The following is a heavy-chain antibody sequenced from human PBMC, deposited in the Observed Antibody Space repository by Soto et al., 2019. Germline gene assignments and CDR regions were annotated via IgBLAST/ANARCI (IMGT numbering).Heavy chain of an antibody. CDR1: GFTFSSYG. V-gene: IGHV3-30*18. D-gene: IGHD1-26*01. J-gene: IGHJ4*02. CDR2: ISYDGSNK. Sequence: QVQLVESGGGVVQPGRSLRLSWAASGFTFSSYGMHWVRQAPGKGLEWVAVISYDGSNKYYADSVKGRFTISRDNSKNTLYLQMNSLRAEDTAVYYCAKGWGATPDYWGQGTLVTVSS. CDR3: AKGWGATPDY.